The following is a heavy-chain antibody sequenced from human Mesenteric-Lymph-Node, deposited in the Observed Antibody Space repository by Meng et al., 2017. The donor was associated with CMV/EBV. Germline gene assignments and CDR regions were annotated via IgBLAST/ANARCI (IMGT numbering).Heavy chain of an antibody. J-gene: IGHJ3*02. D-gene: IGHD2-21*01. Sequence: GESLKISCAASGFTFSSHAMSWVRQAPGKGLEWVSGISGSGDITYYADSVKGRFTISRDNSKNTVFLQMNSLRTEDTAVYYCAKDTLFGRGDSFDIWGQGTRVTVSS. CDR1: GFTFSSHA. V-gene: IGHV3-23*01. CDR3: AKDTLFGRGDSFDI. CDR2: ISGSGDIT.